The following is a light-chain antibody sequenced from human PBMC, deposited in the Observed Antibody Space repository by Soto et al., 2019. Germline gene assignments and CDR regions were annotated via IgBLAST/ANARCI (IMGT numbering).Light chain of an antibody. CDR3: GSYTSATTWV. Sequence: QSALTQPASVSGSLGQSITISCTGTSTDFGGQNYVSWYQQHPGRAPRLMIYEVTNRPSGVSNRFSGSKSGNTASLSISGLQTEDEADYYCGSYTSATTWVFGGGTQLTVL. CDR1: STDFGGQNY. V-gene: IGLV2-14*03. CDR2: EVT. J-gene: IGLJ3*02.